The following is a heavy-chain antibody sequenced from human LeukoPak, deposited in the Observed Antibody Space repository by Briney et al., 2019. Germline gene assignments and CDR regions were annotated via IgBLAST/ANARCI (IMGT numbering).Heavy chain of an antibody. V-gene: IGHV1-2*02. CDR3: ARGSSGSYYW. CDR2: INPNSGDT. J-gene: IGHJ4*02. Sequence: ASVKVSCKASGYILTDYYMHWVRQAPGQGLEWMGWINPNSGDTNYAQKFQGRVTMTRNTSISTAYMELSSLRSEDTAVYYCARGSSGSYYWWGQGTLVTVSS. D-gene: IGHD1-26*01. CDR1: GYILTDYY.